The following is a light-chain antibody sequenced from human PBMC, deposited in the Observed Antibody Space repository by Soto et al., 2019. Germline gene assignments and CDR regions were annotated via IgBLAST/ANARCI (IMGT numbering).Light chain of an antibody. CDR1: RGHSSYI. CDR2: LEGSGSF. J-gene: IGLJ2*01. Sequence: QPVLTQSSSASASLGSSVKLTCTLSRGHSSYIIAWHQQQPGKAPRYLMNLEGSGSFNKGSGVPDRFSGSSSGADRYLTISNLQVEDEADYYCETWDINTHVVFGGGTKLTVL. V-gene: IGLV4-60*02. CDR3: ETWDINTHVV.